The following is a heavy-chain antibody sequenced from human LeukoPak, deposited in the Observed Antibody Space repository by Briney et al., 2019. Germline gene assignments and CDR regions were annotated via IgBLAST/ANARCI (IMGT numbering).Heavy chain of an antibody. CDR3: AKGAYDYIEIGYFDS. CDR2: LIGSSGST. CDR1: GFTSTNYA. J-gene: IGHJ4*02. D-gene: IGHD5-12*01. V-gene: IGHV3-23*01. Sequence: GGSLRLSCAASGFTSTNYAMNWVRQAPGKGLEWVSVLIGSSGSTDYADSVKGRFTISRDNSKSTVFLQMNSLRAEDTAIYYCAKGAYDYIEIGYFDSWGQGTLVTVSS.